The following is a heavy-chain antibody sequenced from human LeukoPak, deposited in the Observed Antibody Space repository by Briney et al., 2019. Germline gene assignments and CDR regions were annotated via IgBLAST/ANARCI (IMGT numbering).Heavy chain of an antibody. Sequence: GGSLRLSCAASGFTFSNAWIGWFRQAPGKGLEGVGRIKRKTDVGTTAYAAPVKGRFTISRDDSKNTLYLQMNSLKTEDTAVYYCTTDLRPNYYYDSSGYYFSFAFDIWGQGTMVTVSS. D-gene: IGHD3-22*01. CDR1: GFTFSNAW. J-gene: IGHJ3*02. CDR3: TTDLRPNYYYDSSGYYFSFAFDI. CDR2: IKRKTDVGTT. V-gene: IGHV3-15*01.